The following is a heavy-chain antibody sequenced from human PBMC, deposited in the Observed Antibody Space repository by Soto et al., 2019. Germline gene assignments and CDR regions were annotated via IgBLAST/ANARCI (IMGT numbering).Heavy chain of an antibody. J-gene: IGHJ6*02. Sequence: QVQLVESGGGVVQPGRSLRLSCAASGFTFSSYAMHWVRQAPGKGLEWVAVISYDGSNKYYADSVKGRFTISRDNSKNTLYLQMNSLRAEDTAVYYCARDGVDYDILTGYAVAPSGVYYYCGMDVWGQGTTVTVSS. V-gene: IGHV3-30-3*01. CDR3: ARDGVDYDILTGYAVAPSGVYYYCGMDV. CDR2: ISYDGSNK. D-gene: IGHD3-9*01. CDR1: GFTFSSYA.